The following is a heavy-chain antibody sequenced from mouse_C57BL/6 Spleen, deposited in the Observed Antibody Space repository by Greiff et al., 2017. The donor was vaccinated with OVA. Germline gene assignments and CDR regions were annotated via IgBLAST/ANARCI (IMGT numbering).Heavy chain of an antibody. CDR2: ISSGGSYT. CDR3: ASLYSNSYYFDY. V-gene: IGHV5-6*01. J-gene: IGHJ2*01. Sequence: EVQRVESGGDLVKPGGSLKLSCAASGFTFSSYGMSWVRQTPDKRLEWVATISSGGSYTYYPDSVKGRFTISRDNAKNTLYLQMSSLKSEDTAMYYCASLYSNSYYFDYWGQGTTLTVSS. CDR1: GFTFSSYG. D-gene: IGHD2-5*01.